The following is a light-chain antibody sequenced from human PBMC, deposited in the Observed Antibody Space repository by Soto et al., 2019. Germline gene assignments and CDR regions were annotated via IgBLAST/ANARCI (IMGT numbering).Light chain of an antibody. Sequence: EIVMTQSPATLSVSPGERATLSCRASQSVSSNLVWYQQKPGQAPRLLIYSASTRATGIPARFSGSGSGTEFTLTISSLQSEDLAVYYCQQYNNWPLLTFGGGTKVEIK. CDR2: SAS. CDR3: QQYNNWPLLT. J-gene: IGKJ4*01. V-gene: IGKV3D-15*01. CDR1: QSVSSN.